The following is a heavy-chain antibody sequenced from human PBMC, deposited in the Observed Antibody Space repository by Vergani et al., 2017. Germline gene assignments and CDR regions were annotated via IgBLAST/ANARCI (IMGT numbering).Heavy chain of an antibody. D-gene: IGHD3/OR15-3a*01. J-gene: IGHJ6*03. Sequence: EVQLEQSGAAVKKPGESLEISCKGSGYSFSRNWIAWVRERPGQGLEWMGMIYLGNSETRNNPSFRGQVTMSVDKSISTAYLQWSSLKASDSAMYYCARVYCRGMSCAGTDYFYHIDVWGKGTTVTVS. CDR2: IYLGNSET. V-gene: IGHV5-51*03. CDR1: GYSFSRNW. CDR3: ARVYCRGMSCAGTDYFYHIDV.